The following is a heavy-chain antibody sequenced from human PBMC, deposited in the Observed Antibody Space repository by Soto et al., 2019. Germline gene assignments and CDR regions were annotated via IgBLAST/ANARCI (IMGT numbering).Heavy chain of an antibody. V-gene: IGHV1-18*01. Sequence: ASVKVSCKTSGGTFSSYAITWVRQAPGQGHEWMGWISPYNDYTIYAQKLQGRVTMTTDTSTGTVYLDLRSLRSDDTAVYYCARGGYYDNTWGKLSHYGLDVWGQGTSVTVSS. CDR3: ARGGYYDNTWGKLSHYGLDV. CDR1: GGTFSSYA. CDR2: ISPYNDYT. D-gene: IGHD3-16*01. J-gene: IGHJ6*02.